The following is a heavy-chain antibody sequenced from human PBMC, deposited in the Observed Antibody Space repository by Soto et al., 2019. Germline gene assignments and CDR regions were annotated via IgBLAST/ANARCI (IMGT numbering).Heavy chain of an antibody. CDR3: ARLVVAGTSFDY. Sequence: SETLSLTCTVSGGSISSSSYYWGWIRQPPGKGLEWIGSIYYSGSTYYNPSLKSRVTISVDTSKNQFSLKLSSVTAADTAVYYCARLVVAGTSFDYWGQGTLVTVSS. CDR2: IYYSGST. CDR1: GGSISSSSYY. V-gene: IGHV4-39*01. J-gene: IGHJ4*02. D-gene: IGHD6-19*01.